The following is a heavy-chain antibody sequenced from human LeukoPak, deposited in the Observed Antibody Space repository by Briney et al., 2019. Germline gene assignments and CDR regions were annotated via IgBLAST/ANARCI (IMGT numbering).Heavy chain of an antibody. V-gene: IGHV1-69-2*01. CDR3: ATAGISNCSSTSCYESIFNYYYMDV. Sequence: ASVKISCKVSGYTFTDYYMHWVQQAPGKGLEWMGLVDPEDGETIYAEKFQGRVTITAYTSTDTAYMGLSSLRSEDTAVYYCATAGISNCSSTSCYESIFNYYYMDVWGKGTTVTVSS. D-gene: IGHD2-2*01. CDR1: GYTFTDYY. CDR2: VDPEDGET. J-gene: IGHJ6*03.